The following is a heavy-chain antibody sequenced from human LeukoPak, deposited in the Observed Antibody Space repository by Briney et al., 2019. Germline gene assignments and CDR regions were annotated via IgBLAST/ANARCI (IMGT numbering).Heavy chain of an antibody. J-gene: IGHJ4*02. CDR2: ISWNSGSI. Sequence: GRSLRLSCAASGFTFDDYAIHGVRQAPGKGREGVSGISWNSGSIGYADSVKGRFTISRDNAKNSLYLQMNSLRAEDTALYYCAGSLQWLGDFDYWGQGTLVTVSS. CDR3: AGSLQWLGDFDY. V-gene: IGHV3-9*01. CDR1: GFTFDDYA. D-gene: IGHD6-19*01.